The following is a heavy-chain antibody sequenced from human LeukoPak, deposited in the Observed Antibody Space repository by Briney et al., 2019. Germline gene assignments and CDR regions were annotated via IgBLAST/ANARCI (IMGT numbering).Heavy chain of an antibody. J-gene: IGHJ5*02. CDR3: ARRGVEMSAVRPDNWLDP. D-gene: IGHD5-24*01. CDR2: ISYSGST. CDR1: GGSISSHY. V-gene: IGHV4-59*08. Sequence: SETLSLTCSVSGGSISSHYYNWIRQSPGKGLEWIGRISYSGSTNYNPSLQSRVTISIDTSKNQFSLRLTSVTAADTAVYHCARRGVEMSAVRPDNWLDPWGQGTLVTVSS.